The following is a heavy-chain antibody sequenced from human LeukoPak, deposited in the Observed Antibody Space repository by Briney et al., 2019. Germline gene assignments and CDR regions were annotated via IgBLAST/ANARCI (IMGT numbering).Heavy chain of an antibody. Sequence: SVKVSCKASGGTFSSYAISWVRQAPGQGLEWMGGIIPIFGTANYAQKFQGRVTITADESTSTAYMELSSLRSEDTAVYYCARDQTPPDPTFGVHAFDIWGQGTMVTVSS. CDR1: GGTFSSYA. D-gene: IGHD3-3*01. J-gene: IGHJ3*02. V-gene: IGHV1-69*13. CDR2: IIPIFGTA. CDR3: ARDQTPPDPTFGVHAFDI.